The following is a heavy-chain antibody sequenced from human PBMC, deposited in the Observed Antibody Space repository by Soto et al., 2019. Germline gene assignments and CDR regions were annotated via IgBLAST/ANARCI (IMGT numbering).Heavy chain of an antibody. J-gene: IGHJ4*02. V-gene: IGHV3-73*01. CDR3: TRHEVPGPRGGPTRQWLDRGGGD. CDR2: IRSKDNSSAP. Sequence: PGGSLRRFCAAFGFTFSCSAMHWVRQASGKGLEWVARIRSKDNSSAPAYAASVNGRVTISRDDSKNTAYLQMNSLRTEDTDVYYCTRHEVPGPRGGPTRQWLDRGGGDWGPGTLFTVSS. D-gene: IGHD6-19*01. CDR1: GFTFSCSA.